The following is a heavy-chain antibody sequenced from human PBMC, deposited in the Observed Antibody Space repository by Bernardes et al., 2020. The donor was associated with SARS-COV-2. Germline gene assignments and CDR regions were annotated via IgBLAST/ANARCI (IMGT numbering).Heavy chain of an antibody. D-gene: IGHD6-19*01. CDR1: GFTFSSYW. CDR2: IKQDGSEK. J-gene: IGHJ4*02. CDR3: ASSHSSGWIGFDY. Sequence: GGPLRLSCAASGFTFSSYWMSWVRQAPGKGLEWVANIKQDGSEKYYVDSVKGRFTISRDNAKNSLYLQMNSLRAEETAVYYCASSHSSGWIGFDYWGQGTLVTVSS. V-gene: IGHV3-7*01.